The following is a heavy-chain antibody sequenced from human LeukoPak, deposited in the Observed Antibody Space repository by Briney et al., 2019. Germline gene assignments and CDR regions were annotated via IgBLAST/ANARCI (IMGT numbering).Heavy chain of an antibody. CDR2: ISWNSASI. CDR3: AKGLYYGSGSYYLGYFQH. D-gene: IGHD3-10*01. CDR1: GFTFDDYA. Sequence: GGSLRLSCAASGFTFDDYAMHWVRQAPGKGLEWVSGISWNSASIGYADSVNGRFTISKDNAKNSLYLQMHSLRAEDTALYYCAKGLYYGSGSYYLGYFQHWGQGTLVTVSS. J-gene: IGHJ1*01. V-gene: IGHV3-9*01.